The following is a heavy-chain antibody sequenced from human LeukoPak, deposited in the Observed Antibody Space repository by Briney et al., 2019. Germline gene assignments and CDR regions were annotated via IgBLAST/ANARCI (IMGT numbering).Heavy chain of an antibody. Sequence: SLRLSCAASGFTFDDYAMHWVRQAPGKGLEWVSGISWNSGSIGYADSVKGRFTISRDNAKNSLYLQMNSLRAEDTALYYCAKERYCSGASCHSVFDYWGQGTLVTVSS. CDR2: ISWNSGSI. CDR3: AKERYCSGASCHSVFDY. CDR1: GFTFDDYA. D-gene: IGHD2-15*01. J-gene: IGHJ4*02. V-gene: IGHV3-9*01.